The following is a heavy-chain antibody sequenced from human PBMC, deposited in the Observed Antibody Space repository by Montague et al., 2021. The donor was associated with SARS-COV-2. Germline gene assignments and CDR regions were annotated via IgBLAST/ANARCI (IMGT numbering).Heavy chain of an antibody. J-gene: IGHJ3*02. D-gene: IGHD1-7*01. V-gene: IGHV6-1*01. CDR3: ARGWNYAFDI. Sequence: CAISGDSVVELRRRSEEHTSDPQSRPELVCRLQYESNWNTDYAVSVKSLTTISPDTSKNQFSLHLNSVTPEDTAVYYCARGWNYAFDIWSQGTMVTVAS. CDR2: LQYESNWNT. CDR1: GDSVVELRRR.